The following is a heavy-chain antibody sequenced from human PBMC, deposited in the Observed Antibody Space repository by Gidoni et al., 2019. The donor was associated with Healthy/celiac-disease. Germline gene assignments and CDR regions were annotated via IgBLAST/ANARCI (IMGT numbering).Heavy chain of an antibody. V-gene: IGHV1-46*01. CDR1: GYTFTSYY. CDR3: ARVGIAVAGKSWGFDY. Sequence: QVQLVQSGAEVKNPGASVKVSCKASGYTFTSYYMHWVRQAPGQGLEWMGIINPSGGSTSYAQKFQGRVTMTRDTSTSTVYMELSSLRSEDTAVYYCARVGIAVAGKSWGFDYWGQGTLVTVSS. CDR2: INPSGGST. J-gene: IGHJ4*02. D-gene: IGHD6-19*01.